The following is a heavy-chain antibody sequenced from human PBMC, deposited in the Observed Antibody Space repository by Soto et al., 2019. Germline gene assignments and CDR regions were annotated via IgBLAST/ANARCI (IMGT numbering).Heavy chain of an antibody. CDR2: VFYSGTT. J-gene: IGHJ5*02. CDR3: ARHETTLTPRWRGWFDP. CDR1: GASISDNYYY. D-gene: IGHD1-7*01. V-gene: IGHV4-39*01. Sequence: PSETLSLTCTVSGASISDNYYYWAWIRQPPGKGLEWVGSVFYSGTTYYNPSLKSRVTVSVDTSTNQFSLRLNSVTAADTAVYYCARHETTLTPRWRGWFDPWGQGTLVTVS.